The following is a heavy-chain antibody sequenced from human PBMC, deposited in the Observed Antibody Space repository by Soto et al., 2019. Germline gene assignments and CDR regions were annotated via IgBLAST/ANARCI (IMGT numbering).Heavy chain of an antibody. Sequence: PGGSLRLSCAASGFTFSSYEMNWVRQAPGKGLEWVSYISSSGSTIYYADSVKGRFTISRDNAKNSLYLQMNSLRAEDTAVYYCARARDYGDYFDYWGQGTLVTVSS. D-gene: IGHD4-17*01. CDR2: ISSSGSTI. V-gene: IGHV3-48*03. CDR1: GFTFSSYE. CDR3: ARARDYGDYFDY. J-gene: IGHJ4*02.